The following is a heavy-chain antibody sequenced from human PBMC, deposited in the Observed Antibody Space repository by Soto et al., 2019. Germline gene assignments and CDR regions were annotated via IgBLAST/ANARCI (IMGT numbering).Heavy chain of an antibody. Sequence: ASAKVSCKASGGTFSSYAISWVRQAPGQGLEWMGGIIPIFGTANYAQKFQGRVTITADESTSTAYMELSSLRSEDTAVYYCARDLTVVVVAAPQNWFDPWGQGTLVTVSS. CDR3: ARDLTVVVVAAPQNWFDP. V-gene: IGHV1-69*13. D-gene: IGHD2-15*01. CDR2: IIPIFGTA. CDR1: GGTFSSYA. J-gene: IGHJ5*02.